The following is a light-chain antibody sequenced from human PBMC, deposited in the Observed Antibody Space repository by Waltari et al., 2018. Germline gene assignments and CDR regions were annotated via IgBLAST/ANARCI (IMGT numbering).Light chain of an antibody. CDR2: EDT. CDR3: YSSDSTGLRV. J-gene: IGLJ1*01. CDR1: EFPRKY. V-gene: IGLV3-10*01. Sequence: SYELTQPPSVSVSPGQTARITCSGHEFPRKYAYWVQQTSGQAPRLVIFEDTKRPSGIPERFSGSSSGTVATLTITGAQVDDEADYYCYSSDSTGLRVFGGGTTVVVL.